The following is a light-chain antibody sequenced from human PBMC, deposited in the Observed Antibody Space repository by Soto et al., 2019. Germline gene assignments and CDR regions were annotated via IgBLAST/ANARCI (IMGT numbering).Light chain of an antibody. Sequence: QSVLTQPPSASGSLGQSVTISCTGPSSDFGDYNYVSWYQQHPGKAPKLMIYEVSKRPSGVPDRFSGSKSGNKASLTVSGLQAEDEADYYCSSYAGSNDVFGTGTKGTVL. J-gene: IGLJ1*01. V-gene: IGLV2-8*01. CDR3: SSYAGSNDV. CDR2: EVS. CDR1: SSDFGDYNY.